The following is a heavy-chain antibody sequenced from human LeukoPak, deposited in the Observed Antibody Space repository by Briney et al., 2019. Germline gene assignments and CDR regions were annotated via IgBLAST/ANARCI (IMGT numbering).Heavy chain of an antibody. CDR1: GFTFSSYG. Sequence: GGSLRLSCAASGFTFSSYGMHWVRQAPGKGLEWVAVISYDGSNKYYADSVKGRFTISRDDSKNTLYLQMNSLRAEDTAVYYCAKDNYGSGPSWFDPWGQGTLVTVSS. D-gene: IGHD3-10*01. J-gene: IGHJ5*02. V-gene: IGHV3-30*18. CDR3: AKDNYGSGPSWFDP. CDR2: ISYDGSNK.